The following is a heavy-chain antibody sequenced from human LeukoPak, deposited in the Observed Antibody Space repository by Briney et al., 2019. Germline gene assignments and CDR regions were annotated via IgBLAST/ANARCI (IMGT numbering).Heavy chain of an antibody. CDR1: GFNFGDYP. CDR2: ISPDGSST. D-gene: IGHD1-26*01. CDR3: AKDGGSYTVPQH. V-gene: IGHV3-74*01. Sequence: GESLRLSCAASGFNFGDYPMHWVRQAPGKGLVWVSRISPDGSSTSYADSVKGRFTISRDNAKNTLYLQMNGLGAEDTAVYYCAKDGGSYTVPQHWGQGTLVTVSS. J-gene: IGHJ1*01.